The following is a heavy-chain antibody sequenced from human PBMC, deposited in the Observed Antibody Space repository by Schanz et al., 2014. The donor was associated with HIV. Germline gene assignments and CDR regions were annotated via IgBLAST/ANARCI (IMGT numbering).Heavy chain of an antibody. CDR3: ARDPEGIAAAGSDY. CDR2: ISAYNGNT. D-gene: IGHD6-13*01. Sequence: QVQLVQSGAEVKKPGALVEVSCKASGYTFTSYGISWGRQAPGQGLEWMGWISAYNGNTNYAPKFQGRVTMTRDTSTTTVYMELRSLRSDDRAVYYCARDPEGIAAAGSDYWGQGTLVTVSS. J-gene: IGHJ4*02. CDR1: GYTFTSYG. V-gene: IGHV1-18*01.